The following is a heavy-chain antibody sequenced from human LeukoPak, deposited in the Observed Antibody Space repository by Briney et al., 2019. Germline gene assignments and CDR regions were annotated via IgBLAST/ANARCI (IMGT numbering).Heavy chain of an antibody. CDR3: ARDRESESDSEGDY. J-gene: IGHJ4*02. Sequence: GGSLRLSCAASGFTFSSYSMNWVRQAPGKGLEWVSSISSSSSYIYYADSVKGRFTISRDNAKNSLYLQMNSLRAEDTALYYCARDRESESDSEGDYWGQGTLVTVSS. CDR1: GFTFSSYS. CDR2: ISSSSSYI. V-gene: IGHV3-21*01. D-gene: IGHD4-11*01.